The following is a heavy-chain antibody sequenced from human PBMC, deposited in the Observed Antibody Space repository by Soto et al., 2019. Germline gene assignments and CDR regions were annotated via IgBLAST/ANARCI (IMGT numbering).Heavy chain of an antibody. J-gene: IGHJ4*02. CDR3: ARDPGYSYGYN. CDR2: INAGNGNT. CDR1: GYTFTSYA. D-gene: IGHD5-18*01. V-gene: IGHV1-3*01. Sequence: QVQLVQSGAEVKKPGASVKVSCKASGYTFTSYAMHWVRQAPGQRLEWMGWINAGNGNTKYSQKFQGRDTITRDTSASTAYMELSRLRSEDTAVYYCARDPGYSYGYNWGQGTLVTVSS.